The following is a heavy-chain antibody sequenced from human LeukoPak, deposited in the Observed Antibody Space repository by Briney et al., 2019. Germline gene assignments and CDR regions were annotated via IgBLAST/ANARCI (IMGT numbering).Heavy chain of an antibody. V-gene: IGHV3-66*01. Sequence: GGSLRLSCAASGFTVSSNYMSWVRQAPGMGLEWVSVIYSGGSTYYADSVKGRFTISRDNSKNTLYLQMNSLRAEDTAVYYCARGVRYYDFWSGQDRTYYFDYWGQGTLVTVSS. CDR2: IYSGGST. CDR1: GFTVSSNY. D-gene: IGHD3-3*01. J-gene: IGHJ4*02. CDR3: ARGVRYYDFWSGQDRTYYFDY.